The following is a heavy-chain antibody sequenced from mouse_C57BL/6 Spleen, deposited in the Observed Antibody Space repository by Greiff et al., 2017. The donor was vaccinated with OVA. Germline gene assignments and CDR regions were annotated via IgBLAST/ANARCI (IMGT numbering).Heavy chain of an antibody. CDR1: GYTFTDYN. CDR2: INPNNGGT. D-gene: IGHD2-3*01. V-gene: IGHV1-22*01. CDR3: AGGEGYSWYFDV. Sequence: DVQLQESGPELVKPGASVKMSCKASGYTFTDYNMHWVKQSHGKSLEWIGYINPNNGGTSYNQKFKGKATLTVNKSSSTAYMELRSLTSEDSAVYYCAGGEGYSWYFDVWGTGTTVTVSS. J-gene: IGHJ1*03.